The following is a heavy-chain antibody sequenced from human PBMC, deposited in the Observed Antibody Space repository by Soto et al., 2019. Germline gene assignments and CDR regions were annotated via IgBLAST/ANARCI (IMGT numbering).Heavy chain of an antibody. CDR1: GGTFSSYA. J-gene: IGHJ6*02. CDR2: IIPIFGTA. V-gene: IGHV1-69*13. Sequence: SVKVSCKASGGTFSSYAISWVRQAPGQGLEWMGGIIPIFGTANYAQKFQGRVTITADESTSTAYMELSSLRSGDTAVYYCAREDIVVVPAAINGGNYYYYGMDVWGQGTTVTVSS. D-gene: IGHD2-2*01. CDR3: AREDIVVVPAAINGGNYYYYGMDV.